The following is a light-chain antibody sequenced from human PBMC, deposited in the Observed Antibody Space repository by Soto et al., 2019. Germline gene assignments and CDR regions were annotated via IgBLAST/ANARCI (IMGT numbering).Light chain of an antibody. Sequence: DIQMTQSPSTLSASVGDRVIITCRASQSISSWLAWYQQKPGKAPDMLIYRASTLKTGFPSRFSGSGSGTEFSLTISNLQPDDFATYYCQQYDRASWTFGQRTKVEIK. CDR3: QQYDRASWT. CDR1: QSISSW. J-gene: IGKJ1*01. CDR2: RAS. V-gene: IGKV1-5*03.